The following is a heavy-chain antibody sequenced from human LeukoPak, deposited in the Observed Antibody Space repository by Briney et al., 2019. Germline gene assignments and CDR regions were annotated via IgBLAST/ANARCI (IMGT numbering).Heavy chain of an antibody. CDR3: AREGPRGNSQFDY. D-gene: IGHD2/OR15-2a*01. CDR2: IWYDGSNK. V-gene: IGHV3-33*08. Sequence: GGSLRLSCAASGFTVSTNYMSWVRQAPGKGLEWVALIWYDGSNKYYTDPVKGRLTISRDNSKNTLYLQMNNLRAEDTAVYYCAREGPRGNSQFDYWGQGALVTVSS. J-gene: IGHJ4*02. CDR1: GFTVSTNY.